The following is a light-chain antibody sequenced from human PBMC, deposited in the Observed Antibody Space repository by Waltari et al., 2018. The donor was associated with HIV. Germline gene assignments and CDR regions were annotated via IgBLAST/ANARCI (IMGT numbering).Light chain of an antibody. CDR3: GSYDSSVGAAV. CDR2: GNS. J-gene: IGLJ3*02. Sequence: VLPPPPSSSAPRRRKTTSSSARSTPNLGGDLVPWYQHLPGTAPRLLIYGNSKRPSWIPDRFSGSKSGTSATLAITGLQAGDEADYHCGSYDSSVGAAVFGGGTRLTVL. CDR1: TPNLGGDL. V-gene: IGLV1-51*01.